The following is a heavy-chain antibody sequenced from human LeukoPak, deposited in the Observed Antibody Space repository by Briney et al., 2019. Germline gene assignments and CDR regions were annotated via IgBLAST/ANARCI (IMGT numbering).Heavy chain of an antibody. D-gene: IGHD1-7*01. Sequence: PSETLSLTCTVSGYSISSGYYWGWIRQPPGKGLEWIGSIYHSGSTYYNPSLKSRVTISVDTSKNQFSLKLSSVTAADTAVYYCARDRYNWNSGFDPWGQGTLVTVSS. CDR3: ARDRYNWNSGFDP. J-gene: IGHJ5*02. CDR1: GYSISSGYY. V-gene: IGHV4-38-2*02. CDR2: IYHSGST.